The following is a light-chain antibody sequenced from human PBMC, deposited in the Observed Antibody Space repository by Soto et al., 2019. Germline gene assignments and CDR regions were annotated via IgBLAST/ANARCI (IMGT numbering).Light chain of an antibody. CDR1: SGSIADNY. CDR3: QSYEV. CDR2: ENK. J-gene: IGLJ3*02. Sequence: NFMLTQPHSVSESPGKTITLSCTRSSGSIADNYVQWYQQRPGRAPTTVIYENKKRPSGVPDRFSGSIDSSSNSASLTISRLKTEDEAEYYCQSYEVFGGGTKVTVL. V-gene: IGLV6-57*04.